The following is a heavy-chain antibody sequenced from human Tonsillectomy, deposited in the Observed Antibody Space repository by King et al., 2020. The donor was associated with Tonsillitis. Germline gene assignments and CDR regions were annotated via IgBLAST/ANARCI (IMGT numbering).Heavy chain of an antibody. CDR3: ATSLSVAGVFES. CDR1: GHTFATSG. CDR2: INTNNDET. Sequence: QLVQSGSEVKKPGASVKVSCTTSGHTFATSGFSWVRQAPGQGLEWMGWINTNNDETVNEQNFQGRVTLTTDASTSTGYMELRDLRSDDTAVYFCATSLSVAGVFESWGQGTLIIVSS. J-gene: IGHJ4*02. D-gene: IGHD6-19*01. V-gene: IGHV1-18*04.